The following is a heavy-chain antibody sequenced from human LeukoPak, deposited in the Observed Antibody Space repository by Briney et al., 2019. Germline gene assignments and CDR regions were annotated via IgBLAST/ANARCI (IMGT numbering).Heavy chain of an antibody. CDR1: GFTFSSYT. J-gene: IGHJ4*02. CDR2: ITTSDGNT. V-gene: IGHV3-23*01. Sequence: GGSLRLSCAASGFTFSSYTMSWVRQPPWKGLEWVSTITTSDGNTYYADPVKGRFTVSRDNSQNTLFLQMNSLRADDTAVYYCAKDGGLWVSAHWGDSWGRGTLVTVSS. D-gene: IGHD7-27*01. CDR3: AKDGGLWVSAHWGDS.